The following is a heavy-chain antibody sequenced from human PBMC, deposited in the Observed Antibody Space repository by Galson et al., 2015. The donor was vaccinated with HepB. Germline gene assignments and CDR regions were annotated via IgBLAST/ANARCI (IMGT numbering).Heavy chain of an antibody. Sequence: TLSLTCAVSGGSISSGGYSWSWIRQPPGKGLEWIGYIYHSGSTYYNPSLKSRVTISVDRSKNQFSLKLSSVTAADTAVYYCARGDNYDSSGYYVFNWFDPWGQGTLVTVSS. CDR3: ARGDNYDSSGYYVFNWFDP. D-gene: IGHD3-22*01. CDR2: IYHSGST. CDR1: GGSISSGGYS. J-gene: IGHJ5*02. V-gene: IGHV4-30-2*01.